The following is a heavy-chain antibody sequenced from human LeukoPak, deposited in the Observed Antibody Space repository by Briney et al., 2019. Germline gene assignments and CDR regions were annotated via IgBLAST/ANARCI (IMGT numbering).Heavy chain of an antibody. V-gene: IGHV1-2*02. CDR3: ARGSVYSYAYYYYYYYMDV. D-gene: IGHD5-18*01. CDR1: GYTFTGYY. J-gene: IGHJ6*03. Sequence: ASVKVSCKASGYTFTGYYMHWVRQAPGQGLEWMGWINPNSGGTNYAQKFQGRVTMTRDTSISTAYMELSRLRSDDTAVYYCARGSVYSYAYYYYYYYMDVWGKGTTVTVSS. CDR2: INPNSGGT.